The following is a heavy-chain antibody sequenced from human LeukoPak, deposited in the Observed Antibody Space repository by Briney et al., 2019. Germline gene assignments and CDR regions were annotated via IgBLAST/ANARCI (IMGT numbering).Heavy chain of an antibody. Sequence: ASVKVSCKASGYTFTSYYMHWVRQAPGQGLEWMGIINPSGGSTSYAQKFQGRATMTRDTSTSTVYMELSSLRSEDTAVYYCARGEAVAGMYYGMDVWGKGTTVTVSS. CDR2: INPSGGST. CDR1: GYTFTSYY. D-gene: IGHD6-19*01. V-gene: IGHV1-46*01. J-gene: IGHJ6*04. CDR3: ARGEAVAGMYYGMDV.